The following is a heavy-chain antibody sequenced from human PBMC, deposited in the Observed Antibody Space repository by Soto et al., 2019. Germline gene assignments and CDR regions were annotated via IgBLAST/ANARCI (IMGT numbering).Heavy chain of an antibody. CDR2: IIPIFGTA. D-gene: IGHD6-13*01. V-gene: IGHV1-69*06. CDR3: ARVSCRIGSSWCIHSETGVGACDI. J-gene: IGHJ3*02. Sequence: QVQLVQSGAEVKKPGSSVKVSCKASGVTFSSYAISWVRQAPGQGLEWMGGIIPIFGTANYAQKFQGRVTITADKSTGTAYMELSSMRSEDEAVYYCARVSCRIGSSWCIHSETGVGACDIGGPGTMVTVSS. CDR1: GVTFSSYA.